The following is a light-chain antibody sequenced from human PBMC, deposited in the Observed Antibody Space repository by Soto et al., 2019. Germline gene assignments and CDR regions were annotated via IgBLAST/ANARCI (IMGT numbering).Light chain of an antibody. CDR1: SGHRSYI. CDR3: ETCGSNIRV. J-gene: IGLJ2*01. CDR2: LEGSGSY. V-gene: IGLV4-60*03. Sequence: QAVLTQSSSASASLGSSVKLTCTLSSGHRSYIIAWHQQQPGKAPRYLMKLEGSGSYNKGSGVPDRFSGSSSGADRYLTMSNLQSEDEADYYCETCGSNIRVFGGGTKLTVL.